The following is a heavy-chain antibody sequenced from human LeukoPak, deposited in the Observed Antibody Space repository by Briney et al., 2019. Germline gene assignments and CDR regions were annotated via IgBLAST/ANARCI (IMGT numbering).Heavy chain of an antibody. J-gene: IGHJ4*02. CDR1: GGSISSSSYY. CDR3: ARQSRQLVHLGGD. Sequence: SETLSLTCTVSGGSISSSSYYWGWIRQPPGKGLEWIGSLYYNGNTFYNPSLKSRVTISIDTSKNQFSLKLSSVTAADTAVYYCARQSRQLVHLGGDWGQGTLVTVSS. CDR2: LYYNGNT. V-gene: IGHV4-39*01. D-gene: IGHD6-13*01.